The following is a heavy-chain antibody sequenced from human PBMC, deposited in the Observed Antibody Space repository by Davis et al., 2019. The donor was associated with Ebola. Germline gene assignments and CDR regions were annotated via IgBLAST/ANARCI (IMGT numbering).Heavy chain of an antibody. V-gene: IGHV3-30*03. D-gene: IGHD6-13*01. J-gene: IGHJ4*02. CDR2: ISSDESNK. CDR3: ATLFTAAGTDY. Sequence: GGSLRLSCVASGFTFATYGIHWVRQAPGKGLEWVAVISSDESNKNYADSVKGRFTISRDNSKNTLYLQMNSLRAEDTAVYFCATLFTAAGTDYWGQGTLVTVSS. CDR1: GFTFATYG.